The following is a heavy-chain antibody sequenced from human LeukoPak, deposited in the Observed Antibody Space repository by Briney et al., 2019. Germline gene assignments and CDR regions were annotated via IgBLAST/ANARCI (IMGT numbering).Heavy chain of an antibody. Sequence: ASVKVSCKASGYTFTSYAMNWVRQAPGQGLEWMGWINTNTGNPTYAQGFTGRFVFSLDTSVSTAYLQISSLKAEDTAVYYCAREDVFIYYDSSGYYPHWGQGILVTVSS. CDR2: INTNTGNP. V-gene: IGHV7-4-1*02. CDR1: GYTFTSYA. CDR3: AREDVFIYYDSSGYYPH. J-gene: IGHJ4*02. D-gene: IGHD3-22*01.